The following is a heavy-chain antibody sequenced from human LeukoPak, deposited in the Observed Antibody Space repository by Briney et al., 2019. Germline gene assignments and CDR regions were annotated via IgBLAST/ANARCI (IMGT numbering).Heavy chain of an antibody. J-gene: IGHJ1*01. V-gene: IGHV4-59*01. CDR3: ARVSGSSWSAEYFQH. D-gene: IGHD6-13*01. CDR1: GGSISSYY. Sequence: SETLSLTCTVSGGSISSYYWSWIRQPPGKGLEWIGYIYYSGSTNYNPSLKSRVTISVDTSKNQFSLKLSSVAAADTAVYYCARVSGSSWSAEYFQHWGQGTLVTVSS. CDR2: IYYSGST.